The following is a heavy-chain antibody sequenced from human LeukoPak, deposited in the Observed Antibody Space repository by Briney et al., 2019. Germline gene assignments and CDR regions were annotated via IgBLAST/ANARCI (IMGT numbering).Heavy chain of an antibody. D-gene: IGHD6-19*01. Sequence: GGSLRLSCAASGFTFSSFAMSWARQAPGKGLEWVSGITGSGSSTYYADSVKGRFTISRDNSKNTLYLQMNSLRAEDTAIYYCAKVATVAGDYYFDYWGQGTLVAVSS. CDR2: ITGSGSST. CDR1: GFTFSSFA. J-gene: IGHJ4*02. CDR3: AKVATVAGDYYFDY. V-gene: IGHV3-23*01.